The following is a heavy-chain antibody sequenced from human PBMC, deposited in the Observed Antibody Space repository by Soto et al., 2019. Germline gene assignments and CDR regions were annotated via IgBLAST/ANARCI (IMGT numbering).Heavy chain of an antibody. CDR2: IRSKGNNYAT. J-gene: IGHJ2*01. V-gene: IGHV3-73*01. D-gene: IGHD2-21*02. CDR3: TCHTLQLCGGDFYLLPYFDH. Sequence: EVQLVESGGGLVQPGGSLKLSCAASGFTFSGSAMHWVRQAPGKGLEWVGRIRSKGNNYATAYAASVQGRFTISRDDSKNTEYLQMNSLKTEDTAVYYCTCHTLQLCGGDFYLLPYFDHWGRGTLVTVSS. CDR1: GFTFSGSA.